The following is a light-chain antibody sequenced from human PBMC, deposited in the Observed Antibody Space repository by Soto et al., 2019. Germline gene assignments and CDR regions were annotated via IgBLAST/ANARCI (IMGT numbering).Light chain of an antibody. V-gene: IGKV2-28*01. CDR1: QSLLHSNGYNY. Sequence: DVVMTQSPLSLPVTPGEPASISCRSSQSLLHSNGYNYLDWFLQRPGQSPQLLIYLGSNRASGVPDRFSDSGSGTDFTLKISRVEAEDVGVYYCMQALQTPLTFGGGTKVEFK. J-gene: IGKJ4*01. CDR3: MQALQTPLT. CDR2: LGS.